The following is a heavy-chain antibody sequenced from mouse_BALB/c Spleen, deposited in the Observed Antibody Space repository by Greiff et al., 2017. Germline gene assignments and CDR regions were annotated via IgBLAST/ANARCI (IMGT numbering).Heavy chain of an antibody. CDR3: ARGGVAFITTATEAMDY. D-gene: IGHD1-2*01. Sequence: EVKLVESGPGLVKPSQSLSLTCSVTGYSITSGYYWNWIRQFPGNKLEWMGYISYDGSNNYNPSLKNRISITRDTSKNQFFLKLNSVTTEDTATYYCARGGVAFITTATEAMDYWGQGASVTVSS. J-gene: IGHJ4*01. CDR2: ISYDGSN. CDR1: GYSITSGYY. V-gene: IGHV3-6*02.